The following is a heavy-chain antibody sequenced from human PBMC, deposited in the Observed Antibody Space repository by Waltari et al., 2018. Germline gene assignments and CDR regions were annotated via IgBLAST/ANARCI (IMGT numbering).Heavy chain of an antibody. J-gene: IGHJ4*02. D-gene: IGHD6-6*01. CDR1: GGSISDYH. Sequence: QVQLQESGPGLVKPSETLSLTCTVSGGSISDYHGTWIRQPPGKRLEWIGYIYYYGSTNYNPSLARRVTISVDTSKNQFSLNLRSVTAADTAVYFCATLAGTGSSSYLHGYWGKGTLVTVSS. CDR2: IYYYGST. V-gene: IGHV4-59*01. CDR3: ATLAGTGSSSYLHGY.